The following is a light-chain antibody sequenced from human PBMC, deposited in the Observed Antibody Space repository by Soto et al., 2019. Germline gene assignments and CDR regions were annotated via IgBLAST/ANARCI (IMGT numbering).Light chain of an antibody. J-gene: IGLJ2*01. CDR2: GNS. CDR1: SSNIGAGYN. V-gene: IGLV1-40*01. CDR3: SSYSSSTTHVV. Sequence: QSVLTQPPSVSGAPGQRVTISCTGSSSNIGAGYNVHWYQQLPGTAPKLLIYGNSNRPSGVPDRFSGSKSGTSASLAISGLPAEDEADYYCSSYSSSTTHVVFGGGTKLTVL.